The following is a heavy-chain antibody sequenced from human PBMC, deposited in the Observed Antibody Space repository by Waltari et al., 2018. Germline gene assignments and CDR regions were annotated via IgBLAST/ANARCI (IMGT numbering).Heavy chain of an antibody. Sequence: EVQMVESGGGLAQPGRSLRVSCTASGFTFGDSGMSWFRQAPGKGLEWVGYIRSNTYGGTTEYAASVKGRFIISRDDSKSIAYLQMNSLKTEDTGVYYCTRDYGSGSDSLDSWGQGTLVTVSS. CDR2: IRSNTYGGTT. CDR3: TRDYGSGSDSLDS. CDR1: GFTFGDSG. V-gene: IGHV3-49*03. D-gene: IGHD3-10*01. J-gene: IGHJ4*02.